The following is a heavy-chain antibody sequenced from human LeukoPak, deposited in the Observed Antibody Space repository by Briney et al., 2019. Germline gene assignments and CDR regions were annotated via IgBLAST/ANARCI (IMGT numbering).Heavy chain of an antibody. V-gene: IGHV1-8*03. CDR2: MTPNTGKI. Sequence: ASVKVSCKASGYTFTDFDIYWVRQAAGQGLEYAGRMTPNTGKIGFAQKFQGRVTITRDTSINTVYMELSSLKSDDTAVYYCARASIDYWTGYYRRDWFEPWGQGTLVTVSS. J-gene: IGHJ5*02. CDR1: GYTFTDFD. CDR3: ARASIDYWTGYYRRDWFEP. D-gene: IGHD3/OR15-3a*01.